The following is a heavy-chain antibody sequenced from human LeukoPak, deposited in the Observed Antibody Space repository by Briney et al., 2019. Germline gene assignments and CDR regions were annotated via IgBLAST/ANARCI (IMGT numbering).Heavy chain of an antibody. CDR1: GGSISSSSFY. D-gene: IGHD3-10*01. CDR3: ARAHPGGWFDP. Sequence: SETLSLTCTVSGGSISSSSFYWGWIRQPPGKGLEWIGSIYYSGSTYYNPSLKSRVTISVDTSNNQFSLRLSSVTAADTAVYYCARAHPGGWFDPWGQGTLVTVSS. V-gene: IGHV4-39*07. CDR2: IYYSGST. J-gene: IGHJ5*02.